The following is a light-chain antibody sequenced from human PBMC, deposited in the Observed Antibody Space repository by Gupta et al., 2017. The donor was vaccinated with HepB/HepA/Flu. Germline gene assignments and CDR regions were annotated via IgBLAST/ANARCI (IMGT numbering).Light chain of an antibody. J-gene: IGLJ2*01. Sequence: QSVLPPPPSVSAAPGQRVTISCAGSSSKFVGDYDVDWYQQIQGTAPKLLIYRNNNRPSGVPDRFSGAKSGTSASLAITGLQAEDEADYYCQSYDTSMSGVVFGGGTKLNVL. CDR1: SSKFVGDYD. CDR3: QSYDTSMSGVV. V-gene: IGLV1-40*01. CDR2: RNN.